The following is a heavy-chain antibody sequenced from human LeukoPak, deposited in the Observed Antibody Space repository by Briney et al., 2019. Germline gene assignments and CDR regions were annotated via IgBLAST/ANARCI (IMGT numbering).Heavy chain of an antibody. J-gene: IGHJ1*01. CDR1: GYTFTSYG. CDR3: AQDNDYGDYEEFQH. D-gene: IGHD4-17*01. Sequence: ASVKVSCKASGYTFTSYGISWVRQAPGQGLEWMGWISAYNGNTNYAQKLQGRVTMTTDTSTSTAYMELRSLRSDDTAVYYCAQDNDYGDYEEFQHWGQGTLVTVSS. V-gene: IGHV1-18*01. CDR2: ISAYNGNT.